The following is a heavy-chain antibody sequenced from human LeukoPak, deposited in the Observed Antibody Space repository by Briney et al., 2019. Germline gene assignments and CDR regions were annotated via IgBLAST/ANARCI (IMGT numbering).Heavy chain of an antibody. Sequence: AGGSLRLSCAASGFTFSSYWMHWVRQAPGKGLVWVSRIKSDGSSTSYADSVKGRFSISRDNAKNTLYLQMNSPRAEDTAVYYCVRDKYSSGWADFDYWGQGTLVTVPS. V-gene: IGHV3-74*01. CDR1: GFTFSSYW. D-gene: IGHD6-19*01. CDR3: VRDKYSSGWADFDY. CDR2: IKSDGSST. J-gene: IGHJ4*02.